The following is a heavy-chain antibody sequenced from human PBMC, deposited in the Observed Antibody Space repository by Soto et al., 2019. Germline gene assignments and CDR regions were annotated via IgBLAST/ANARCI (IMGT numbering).Heavy chain of an antibody. Sequence: GGSLRLSCAASGFTFSSYWMSWVRQAPGKGLEWVANIKQDGSEKYYVDSVKGRFTISRDNAKNSLYLQMNSLRAEDTAVYYCARDPTKYYYDSSGSPGDYWGQGTLVTVSS. CDR2: IKQDGSEK. CDR3: ARDPTKYYYDSSGSPGDY. D-gene: IGHD3-22*01. CDR1: GFTFSSYW. V-gene: IGHV3-7*01. J-gene: IGHJ4*02.